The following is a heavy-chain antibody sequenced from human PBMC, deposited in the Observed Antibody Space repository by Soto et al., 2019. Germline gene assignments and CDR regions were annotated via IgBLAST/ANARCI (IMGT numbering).Heavy chain of an antibody. CDR1: GDSVSSNSAA. V-gene: IGHV6-1*01. D-gene: IGHD6-13*01. Sequence: SQTLSLTCAISGDSVSSNSAAWNWIRQSPSRGLEWLGRTYYRSKWYNDYAVSVKSRITINPDTSKNQFSLQLNSVTPEDTAVYYCAREFALIAAADQYNRFDPWGQGTLVTVSS. J-gene: IGHJ5*02. CDR2: TYYRSKWYN. CDR3: AREFALIAAADQYNRFDP.